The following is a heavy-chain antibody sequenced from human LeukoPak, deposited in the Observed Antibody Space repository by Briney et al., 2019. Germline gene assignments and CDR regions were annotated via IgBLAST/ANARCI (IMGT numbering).Heavy chain of an antibody. V-gene: IGHV5-51*01. Sequence: GESLKISCKGSGYSFTSYWIGWVRQMPGKGLEWMGIIYPGDSDTRYSPSFQGQVTMSADKSISTAYLQWSSLKASDIATYYCARLWGYCSGGSCHDPFDIWGQGTKVTVSS. CDR2: IYPGDSDT. J-gene: IGHJ3*02. CDR3: ARLWGYCSGGSCHDPFDI. CDR1: GYSFTSYW. D-gene: IGHD2-15*01.